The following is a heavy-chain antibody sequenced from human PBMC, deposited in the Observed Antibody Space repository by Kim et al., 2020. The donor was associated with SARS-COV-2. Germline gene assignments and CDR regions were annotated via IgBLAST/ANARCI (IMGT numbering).Heavy chain of an antibody. CDR2: ISANNANT. CDR3: ARIQVGGTDYFAY. CDR1: GFTFSSHG. V-gene: IGHV1-18*01. Sequence: ASVKVSCRASGFTFSSHGISWVRQAPGQGLEWMGWISANNANTNYEERLQGRVTMTTDTSTSTAYMELRSLRADDTAVYYCARIQVGGTDYFAYWGQGTL. D-gene: IGHD1-26*01. J-gene: IGHJ4*02.